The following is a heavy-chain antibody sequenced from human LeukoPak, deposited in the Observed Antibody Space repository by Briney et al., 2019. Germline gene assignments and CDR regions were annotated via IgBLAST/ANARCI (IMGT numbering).Heavy chain of an antibody. Sequence: GGSLRLSCAAAGFTLSSYDMSWVRQAPGKGLELVSASGGDGGSTYADSVKGRFTISRDNSKNTLYLQMNSLRAEDTAVYYCATDLPYSSGWYSDYWGQGTLVTVSS. J-gene: IGHJ4*02. V-gene: IGHV3-23*01. CDR3: ATDLPYSSGWYSDY. D-gene: IGHD6-19*01. CDR2: SGGDGGST. CDR1: GFTLSSYD.